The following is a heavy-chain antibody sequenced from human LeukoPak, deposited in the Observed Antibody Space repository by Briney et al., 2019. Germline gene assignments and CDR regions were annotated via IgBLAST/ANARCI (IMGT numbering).Heavy chain of an antibody. CDR1: EFTFSSYW. CDR3: AREDEAFDI. V-gene: IGHV3-7*03. J-gene: IGHJ3*02. CDR2: INQNGAEK. Sequence: GGSLRLSCTASEFTFSSYWMHWVRQAPGKGLEWVANINQNGAEKYYVDSVKGRFTISRDNSKNSLYLQMNTLTAEDTAVYYCAREDEAFDIWGQGTMVTVSS.